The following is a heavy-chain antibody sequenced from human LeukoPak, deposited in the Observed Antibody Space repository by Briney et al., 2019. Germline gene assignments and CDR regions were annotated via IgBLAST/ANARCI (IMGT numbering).Heavy chain of an antibody. V-gene: IGHV1-18*01. CDR1: GYSFTSYG. Sequence: ASVKVSCKASGYSFTSYGISWVRQAPGQGLEWMGWISVYNGNTNYAQKLQGRVTMTTDTSTSTAYMELRSLTSDDTAIYYCARHGGIGPKRDYFDYWGPGTLVTVSS. CDR2: ISVYNGNT. J-gene: IGHJ4*02. CDR3: ARHGGIGPKRDYFDY. D-gene: IGHD3-16*01.